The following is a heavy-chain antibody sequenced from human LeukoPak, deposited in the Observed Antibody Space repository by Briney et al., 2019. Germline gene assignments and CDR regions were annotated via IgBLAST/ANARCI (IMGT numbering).Heavy chain of an antibody. V-gene: IGHV3-23*01. CDR3: AKGVGYCSGGSCQQFDY. J-gene: IGHJ4*02. D-gene: IGHD2-15*01. CDR1: KSIFSSYA. CDR2: ISDSGDNT. Sequence: GGSLRLSCAASKSIFSSYAMSWVRQAPGKGLEWVSAISDSGDNTYYADSIKGRFTISRDSSKNMLYLQMNSLRAEDTAVYYCAKGVGYCSGGSCQQFDYWGQGTLVTVSS.